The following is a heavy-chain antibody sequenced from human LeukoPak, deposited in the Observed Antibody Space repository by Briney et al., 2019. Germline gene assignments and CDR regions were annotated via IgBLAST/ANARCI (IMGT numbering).Heavy chain of an antibody. D-gene: IGHD2-2*01. V-gene: IGHV1-2*02. CDR3: ARADSVPAGDYHYWYMDV. Sequence: ASVKVSCKASGFTLTDYIHWVRQDPRQGLQWMGWIKPNSGDTDYAQKFQGRVTMTRDTSISTVYTELSSLRSDDTAVYYCARADSVPAGDYHYWYMDVWGKGTAVTVSS. CDR1: GFTLTDY. CDR2: IKPNSGDT. J-gene: IGHJ6*03.